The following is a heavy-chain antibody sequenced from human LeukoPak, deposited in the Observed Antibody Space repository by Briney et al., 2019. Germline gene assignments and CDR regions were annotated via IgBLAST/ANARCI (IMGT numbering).Heavy chain of an antibody. CDR3: AXKFKRFTQTFDY. V-gene: IGHV1-8*01. CDR1: GYTFTSYD. Sequence: GASVKVSCKASGYTFTSYDINWVRQATGQGLEWMGWMNPNSGNTGYAQKFQGRVTMTRNTSISTAYMELSSLRSEDTAGYYCAXKFKRFTQTFDYWGQGTLVTVSS. J-gene: IGHJ4*02. CDR2: MNPNSGNT.